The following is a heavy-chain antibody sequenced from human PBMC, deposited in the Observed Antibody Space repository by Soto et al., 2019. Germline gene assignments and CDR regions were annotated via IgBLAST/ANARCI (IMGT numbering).Heavy chain of an antibody. D-gene: IGHD2-15*01. Sequence: SVKVSCTASGFTFTSSAMQWVRQARGQRLEWIGWIVVGSGNTNYAQKFQERVTITRDMSTSTAYMELSSLRSEDTAVYYCAADHGDCSGGSCYSYDYWGQGTLVTVSS. CDR1: GFTFTSSA. CDR3: AADHGDCSGGSCYSYDY. J-gene: IGHJ4*02. CDR2: IVVGSGNT. V-gene: IGHV1-58*02.